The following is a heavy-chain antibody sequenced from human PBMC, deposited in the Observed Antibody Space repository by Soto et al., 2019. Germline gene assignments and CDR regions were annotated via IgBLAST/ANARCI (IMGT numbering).Heavy chain of an antibody. CDR1: GFSVRVNY. Sequence: EVQVVESGGGLVQPGGSLRLSCAASGFSVRVNYMTWVRQAPGKGLEWVSVTHTGGDTDYADSVKGRFTTSRDNSKNMLYLEVSSLRAEDTAVYYCARVSFSNDYDHYYMDVWGKGTTVTVSS. V-gene: IGHV3-66*01. J-gene: IGHJ6*03. D-gene: IGHD4-4*01. CDR2: THTGGDT. CDR3: ARVSFSNDYDHYYMDV.